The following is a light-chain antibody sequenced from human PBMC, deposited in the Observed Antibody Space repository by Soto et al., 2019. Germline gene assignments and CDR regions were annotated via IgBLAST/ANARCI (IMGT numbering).Light chain of an antibody. CDR3: SSYAASNNLGV. J-gene: IGLJ2*01. CDR2: EVS. Sequence: QSALTQPPSASGSPGQSVTISCIGTSSDVGGCNYVSWYQQHPGKAPKLMIYEVSKRPSGVPDRFSGSKSGNTASLTVSGLQADDEADYYCSSYAASNNLGVFGGGTKVTVL. CDR1: SSDVGGCNY. V-gene: IGLV2-8*01.